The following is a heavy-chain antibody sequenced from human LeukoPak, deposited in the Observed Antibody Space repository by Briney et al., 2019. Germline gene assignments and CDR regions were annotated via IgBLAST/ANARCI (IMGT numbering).Heavy chain of an antibody. CDR2: ISSNGGST. D-gene: IGHD2-15*01. CDR3: ARSGYCSGGSCYVDY. J-gene: IGHJ4*02. Sequence: GGSLRLSCAASGFTFSSYAMHWVRQAPGKGLEYVSAISSNGGSTYYANSVKGRFTIFRDNSKNTLYLQMGSLRDEDMAVYYCARSGYCSGGSCYVDYWGQGALVTV. CDR1: GFTFSSYA. V-gene: IGHV3-64*01.